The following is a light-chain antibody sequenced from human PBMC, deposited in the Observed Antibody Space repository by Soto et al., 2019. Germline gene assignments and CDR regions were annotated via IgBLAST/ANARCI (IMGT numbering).Light chain of an antibody. J-gene: IGKJ1*01. CDR1: QSVSSSY. CDR3: QQYGSSPRT. Sequence: DIVLTQSPGTLSLSPGERATLSCRASQSVSSSYLAWYQQKPGQAPRLLIDGASSRATGISDRFSGSGSETDFTLTIGRLEPEDCAVYYCQQYGSSPRTFGQGTKVEIK. CDR2: GAS. V-gene: IGKV3-20*01.